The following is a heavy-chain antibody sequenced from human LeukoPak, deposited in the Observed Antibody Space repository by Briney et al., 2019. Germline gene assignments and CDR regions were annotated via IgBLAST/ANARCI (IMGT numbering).Heavy chain of an antibody. CDR1: GYTFTSYY. J-gene: IGHJ3*02. CDR2: INPSGGST. D-gene: IGHD3-22*01. V-gene: IGHV1-46*01. Sequence: ASVKASCKASGYTFTSYYMHWVRQAPGQGLEWMGIINPSGGSTSYAQKFQGRVTMTRDTSTSTVYMELSSLRSEDTAVYYCARSYYYDSSGYYPQDAFDIWGQGTMVTVSS. CDR3: ARSYYYDSSGYYPQDAFDI.